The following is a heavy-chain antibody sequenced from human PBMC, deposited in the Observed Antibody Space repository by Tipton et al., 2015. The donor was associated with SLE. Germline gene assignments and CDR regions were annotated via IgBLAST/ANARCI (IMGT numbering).Heavy chain of an antibody. CDR2: TYYVSRWYT. CDR1: GDSVSSKTAA. D-gene: IGHD6-19*01. CDR3: ARFIAVAGIAEYFQH. Sequence: PGLVKPSQTLSLTCDISGDSVSSKTAAWNWIRQSPSRGLEWLGRTYYVSRWYTDYAVSLRGRIAVNPDTSKNHFSLQLISVTAADTAVYYCARFIAVAGIAEYFQHWGQGTLVTVSS. V-gene: IGHV6-1*01. J-gene: IGHJ1*01.